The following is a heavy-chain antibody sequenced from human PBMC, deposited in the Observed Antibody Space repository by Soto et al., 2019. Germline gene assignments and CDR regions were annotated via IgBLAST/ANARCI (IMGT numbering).Heavy chain of an antibody. Sequence: ASVKVSCKASGYTFTSYGISWVRQAPGQGLEWMGWISAYNGNTNYAQKLQGRVTMTTDTSTSTAYMELRSLRSDDTAVYYCARTKSVDFWSGSHIRGFDYWGQGTLVTVSS. CDR3: ARTKSVDFWSGSHIRGFDY. D-gene: IGHD3-3*01. J-gene: IGHJ4*02. CDR2: ISAYNGNT. CDR1: GYTFTSYG. V-gene: IGHV1-18*01.